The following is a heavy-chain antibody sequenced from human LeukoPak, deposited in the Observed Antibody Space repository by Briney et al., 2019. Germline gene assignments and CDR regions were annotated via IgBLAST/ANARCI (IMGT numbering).Heavy chain of an antibody. CDR2: IKRDGSDT. D-gene: IGHD2-8*02. CDR1: GFTFTSSW. V-gene: IGHV3-7*01. Sequence: PGGSLRLSSAASGFTFTSSWMTWVRQAPGRGLEWVANIKRDGSDTHYLDSLKGRFTISRDNAQSSLSLQMNSLRAEDTAVYYCARDSSYCSGGVCFDVIDIWGQGTMVVVSS. J-gene: IGHJ3*02. CDR3: ARDSSYCSGGVCFDVIDI.